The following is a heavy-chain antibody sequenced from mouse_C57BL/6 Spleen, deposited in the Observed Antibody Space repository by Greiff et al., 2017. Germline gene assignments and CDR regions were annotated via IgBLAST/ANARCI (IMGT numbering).Heavy chain of an antibody. J-gene: IGHJ2*01. CDR2: IYPSDGST. CDR3: ARDGNYGGCDY. D-gene: IGHD2-1*01. V-gene: IGHV1-78*01. Sequence: VKLMESDAELVKPGASVKISCKVSGYTFTDPTITWMKQRPEQGLEWLGYIYPSDGSTKYNEQFTGKATLTADKSSSTAYMQLNSLTSEDSAVYFWARDGNYGGCDYWGQGTTLTGSS. CDR1: GYTFTDPT.